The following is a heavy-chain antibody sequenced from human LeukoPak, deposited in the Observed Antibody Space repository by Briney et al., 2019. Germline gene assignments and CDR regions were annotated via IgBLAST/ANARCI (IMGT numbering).Heavy chain of an antibody. CDR2: ISGRDGRT. CDR1: GFTFSSYA. CDR3: STSPSFGSSWYQFNY. Sequence: GGSLRLSCAASGFTFSSYAMGWVRQAPGRGLEWVSAISGRDGRTYYTDSVKGRFTISRDNSRDTLYSQMNSLRAEDTAVYYCSTSPSFGSSWYQFNYWGQGTLVTVSS. J-gene: IGHJ4*02. V-gene: IGHV3-23*01. D-gene: IGHD6-13*01.